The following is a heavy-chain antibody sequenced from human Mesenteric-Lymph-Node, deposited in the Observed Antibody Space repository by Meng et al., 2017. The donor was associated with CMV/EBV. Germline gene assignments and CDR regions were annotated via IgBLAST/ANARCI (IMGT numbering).Heavy chain of an antibody. CDR3: ARETDCSSTSCYLSQGYYYGMDV. D-gene: IGHD2-2*01. Sequence: GESLKISCAASGFTFSSYSMNWVRQAPGKGLEWVSSISSSSSYIHYADSVKGRFTISRDNAKNSLYLQMNSLRAEDTAVYYCARETDCSSTSCYLSQGYYYGMDVWGQGTTVTVSS. CDR2: ISSSSSYI. J-gene: IGHJ6*02. CDR1: GFTFSSYS. V-gene: IGHV3-21*01.